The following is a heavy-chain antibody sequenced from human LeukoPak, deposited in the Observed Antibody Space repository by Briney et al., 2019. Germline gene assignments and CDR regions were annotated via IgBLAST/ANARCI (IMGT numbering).Heavy chain of an antibody. V-gene: IGHV4-34*01. CDR2: INHSGST. J-gene: IGHJ5*02. Sequence: SETLSLTCAVYGGSFSGYYWSWIRQPPGKGLEWIGEINHSGSTNYNPSLKSRVTMSVDTSKNQFSLKLTSVTAADTAVYFCARPVTVIRGVGWFDPWGQGTLVTVSS. CDR1: GGSFSGYY. D-gene: IGHD3-10*01. CDR3: ARPVTVIRGVGWFDP.